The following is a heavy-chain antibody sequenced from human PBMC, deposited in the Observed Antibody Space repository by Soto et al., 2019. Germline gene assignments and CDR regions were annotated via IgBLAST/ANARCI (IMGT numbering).Heavy chain of an antibody. J-gene: IGHJ4*02. CDR3: ARGRRYDILTGRRFDY. CDR2: INHSGST. Sequence: SETLSLTCAVYGGSFSSYYWSWIRQPPGKGLEWIGEINHSGSTNYNPSLKSRVTISVDTSKNQFSLKLSSVTAADTAVYYCARGRRYDILTGRRFDYWGQGTLVT. D-gene: IGHD3-9*01. V-gene: IGHV4-34*01. CDR1: GGSFSSYY.